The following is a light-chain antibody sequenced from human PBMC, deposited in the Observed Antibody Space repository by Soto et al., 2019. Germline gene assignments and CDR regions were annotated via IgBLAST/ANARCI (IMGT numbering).Light chain of an antibody. CDR2: GPS. V-gene: IGKV3-15*01. CDR1: QSVSSN. CDR3: QQYNNWPRGYT. J-gene: IGKJ2*01. Sequence: EIVMTQSPATLSVSPGERATLSCRASQSVSSNLAWYQQKPGQAPRLLIYGPSTRATGIPARFSGSGSGTEFTLTISSLQSEDFAVYYCQQYNNWPRGYTFGQGTKLEIK.